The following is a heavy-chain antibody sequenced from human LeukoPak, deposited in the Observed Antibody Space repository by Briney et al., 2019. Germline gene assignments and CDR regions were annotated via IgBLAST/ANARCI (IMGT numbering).Heavy chain of an antibody. V-gene: IGHV3-48*03. Sequence: GGSLRLSCAASGFTFSSYEMNWVRQAPRKGLEWVSYISSSGSTIYYTDSVKGRFTISRDNAKNSLYLQMNSLRAEDTAVYYCARKLPEGFDYWGQGTLVTVSS. D-gene: IGHD3-10*01. CDR3: ARKLPEGFDY. J-gene: IGHJ4*02. CDR1: GFTFSSYE. CDR2: ISSSGSTI.